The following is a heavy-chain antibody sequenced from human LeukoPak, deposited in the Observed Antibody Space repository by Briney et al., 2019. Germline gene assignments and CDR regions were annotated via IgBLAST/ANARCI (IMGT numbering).Heavy chain of an antibody. V-gene: IGHV1-8*03. CDR1: GYTFTRYD. Sequence: ASVKVSCKASGYTFTRYDINWGRQATGQGLEWMGWMNPNSGNTGYAQKFQGRVTITRNTSISTAYMELSSMRPEDTAVYYCARAVLIAARSSNPLSSFDYWGKGTLVPVS. D-gene: IGHD6-6*01. J-gene: IGHJ4*02. CDR3: ARAVLIAARSSNPLSSFDY. CDR2: MNPNSGNT.